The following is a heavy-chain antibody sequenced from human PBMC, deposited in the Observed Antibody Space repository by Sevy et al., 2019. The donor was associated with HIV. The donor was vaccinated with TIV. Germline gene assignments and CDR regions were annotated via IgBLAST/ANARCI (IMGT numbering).Heavy chain of an antibody. CDR3: ARRVVNHQYLMDY. CDR2: ISYDERDI. V-gene: IGHV3-30*03. Sequence: GGSLRLSCAASGFTFSDYAMHWVRQAPGKGLEWLSYISYDERDIYYLDSVRGRFSVSRDISKRTLFLQMNDLRPEDTAVYYCARRVVNHQYLMDYWGQGILVTVSS. D-gene: IGHD2-8*01. J-gene: IGHJ4*01. CDR1: GFTFSDYA.